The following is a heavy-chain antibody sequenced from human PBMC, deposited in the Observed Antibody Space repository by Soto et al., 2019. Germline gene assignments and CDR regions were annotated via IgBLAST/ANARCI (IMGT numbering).Heavy chain of an antibody. Sequence: PGGSLRLSCAASGFTVSSNYMSWVRQAPGKGLEWVSVIYSGGSTYYADSVKGRFTISRDNSKNTLYLQMNSLRAEDTAVYYCARDAAAAGYYSGMDGWGQGTTVTVAS. V-gene: IGHV3-66*01. CDR2: IYSGGST. D-gene: IGHD6-13*01. CDR1: GFTVSSNY. J-gene: IGHJ6*02. CDR3: ARDAAAAGYYSGMDG.